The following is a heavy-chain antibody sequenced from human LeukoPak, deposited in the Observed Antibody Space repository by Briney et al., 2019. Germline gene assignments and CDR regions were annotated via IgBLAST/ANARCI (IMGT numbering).Heavy chain of an antibody. V-gene: IGHV1-3*01. CDR2: INAGNGNT. CDR3: ARDRSIAAALVHYYYGMDV. D-gene: IGHD6-13*01. J-gene: IGHJ6*02. Sequence: GASVKVSCKASGYTFTSYAVHWVRQAPGQRLEWMGWINAGNGNTKYSQKFQGRVTITKDTSASTAYMELSSLRSEDTAVYYCARDRSIAAALVHYYYGMDVWGQGTTVTVSS. CDR1: GYTFTSYA.